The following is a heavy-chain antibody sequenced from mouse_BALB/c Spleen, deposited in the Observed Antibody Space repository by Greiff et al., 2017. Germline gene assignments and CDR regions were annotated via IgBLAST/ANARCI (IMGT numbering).Heavy chain of an antibody. J-gene: IGHJ4*01. V-gene: IGHV5-15*02. CDR1: GFTFSDYG. Sequence: EVKLMESGGGLVQPGGSRKLSCAASGFTFSDYGMAWVRQAPGKGPEWVAFISNLAYSIYYADTVTGRFTISRENAKNTLYLEMSSLRSEDTAMYYCARVLLRPSMDYWGQGTSVTVSS. CDR2: ISNLAYSI. CDR3: ARVLLRPSMDY. D-gene: IGHD1-2*01.